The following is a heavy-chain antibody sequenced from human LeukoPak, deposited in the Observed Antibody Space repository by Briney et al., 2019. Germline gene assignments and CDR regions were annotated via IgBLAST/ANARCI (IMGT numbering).Heavy chain of an antibody. J-gene: IGHJ4*02. D-gene: IGHD1/OR15-1a*01. CDR3: ASSNNNLPRTLDY. CDR1: GFTFISYA. V-gene: IGHV3-23*01. Sequence: GGSLRLSCAASGFTFISYAMCWVRQAPGKGLEWVSAISGSGGSTYYADSVKGRFTISRDNSKNTLYLQMNSLRAEDTAVYYCASSNNNLPRTLDYWGQGTLVTVSS. CDR2: ISGSGGST.